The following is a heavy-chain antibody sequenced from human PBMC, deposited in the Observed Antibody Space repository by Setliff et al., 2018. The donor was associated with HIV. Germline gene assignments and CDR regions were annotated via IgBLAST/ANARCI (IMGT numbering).Heavy chain of an antibody. V-gene: IGHV1-2*02. J-gene: IGHJ1*01. CDR1: GYMFNIYY. Sequence: GASVKVSCKTSGYMFNIYYMHWVRQVPGQGLEWMGWSNPNTGGTKHAQKFQGRVTMTMDTSTTTAYMELSGLKSDDTAMYYCATDPGYSSTWYSESFQHWGQGTVVTVSS. CDR2: SNPNTGGT. D-gene: IGHD6-13*01. CDR3: ATDPGYSSTWYSESFQH.